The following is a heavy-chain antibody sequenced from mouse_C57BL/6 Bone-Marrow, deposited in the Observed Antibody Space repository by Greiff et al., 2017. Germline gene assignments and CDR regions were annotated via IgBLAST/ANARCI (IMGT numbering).Heavy chain of an antibody. CDR1: GYTFTSYW. D-gene: IGHD3-2*02. CDR3: ARSGRNYFDY. Sequence: QVQLQQPGAELVKPGASVKLSCKASGYTFTSYWMHWVKQRPGQGLEWIGMIHPNSGSTNYNEKFKSKATLTVHKSSSTAYMQLSSLTSEDSAVYYCARSGRNYFDYWGQGTTLTVSS. J-gene: IGHJ2*01. V-gene: IGHV1-64*01. CDR2: IHPNSGST.